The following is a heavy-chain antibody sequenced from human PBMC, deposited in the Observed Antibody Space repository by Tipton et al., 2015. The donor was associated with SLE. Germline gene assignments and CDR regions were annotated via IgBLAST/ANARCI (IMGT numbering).Heavy chain of an antibody. J-gene: IGHJ2*01. Sequence: TLSLTCTVSGGSINGGSYFWNWIRQPAGKGLEWIGRIYTSGSTTYNPSLRSRVTISGDTSKNQFSLKLSSVTAADTAVYYCARTGGAAAGTRDWYFDLWGRGTLVTVSS. D-gene: IGHD6-13*01. CDR2: IYTSGST. CDR1: GGSINGGSYF. V-gene: IGHV4-61*02. CDR3: ARTGGAAAGTRDWYFDL.